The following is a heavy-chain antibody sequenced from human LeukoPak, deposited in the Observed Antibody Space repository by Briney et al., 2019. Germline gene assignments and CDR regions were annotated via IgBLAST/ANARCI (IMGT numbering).Heavy chain of an antibody. V-gene: IGHV1-8*01. CDR2: MNPNSGKT. J-gene: IGHJ4*02. CDR1: GYTLTSYD. Sequence: ASVKVSCKASGYTLTSYDINWVRQATGQGLEWMGWMNPNSGKTGYAQKFQGRITITRNTSISTAYMELSSLRSEDTAVYYCARVGSGSYYFDYWGQGTLVTVSS. D-gene: IGHD1-26*01. CDR3: ARVGSGSYYFDY.